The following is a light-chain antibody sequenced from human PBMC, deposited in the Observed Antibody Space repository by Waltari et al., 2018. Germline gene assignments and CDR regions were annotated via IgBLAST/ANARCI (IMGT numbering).Light chain of an antibody. V-gene: IGLV3-21*04. Sequence: SYVLTQPPSVSVAPGKTARIACGGNNIGSKGVHWYQQKPGQAPVLVIYYDSDRHSGIPERFSGSNSGNTATLTISRVEAGDEADYYCHVWDRSNGLYVFGPGTKVTVL. CDR3: HVWDRSNGLYV. CDR1: NIGSKG. J-gene: IGLJ1*01. CDR2: YDS.